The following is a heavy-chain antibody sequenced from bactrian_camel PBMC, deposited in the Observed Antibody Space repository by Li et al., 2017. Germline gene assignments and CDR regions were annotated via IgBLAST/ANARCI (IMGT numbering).Heavy chain of an antibody. CDR2: IDTGDGST. CDR1: GDTDSVDC. Sequence: HVQLVESGGGSVEAGGSLTLSCEASGDTDSVDCMGWFRQAPGKEREGVAAIDTGDGSTYYLNSVEGRFTISHDNAKNTLYLQMNSLKPEDTAIYYCAADGPRGAQGWGGLGCGSRYHRNFWGLGTQVTVS. V-gene: IGHV3S54*01. J-gene: IGHJ4*01. D-gene: IGHD5*01. CDR3: AADGPRGAQGWGGLGCGSRYHRNF.